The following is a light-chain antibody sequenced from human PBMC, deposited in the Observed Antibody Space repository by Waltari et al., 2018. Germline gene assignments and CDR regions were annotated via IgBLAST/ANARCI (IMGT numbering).Light chain of an antibody. CDR3: FVWDDSLSGLWV. J-gene: IGLJ3*02. CDR1: NSNIGSNH. Sequence: QSVLTQSPSTSGTPGQRVTISCSGSNSNIGSNHVYWYQQLPGTAPKLLIYRSVLRPSGVPVRFSGSRSGTSASLAISGLLSEDEAHYYCFVWDDSLSGLWVFGGGTKLTVL. CDR2: RSV. V-gene: IGLV1-47*01.